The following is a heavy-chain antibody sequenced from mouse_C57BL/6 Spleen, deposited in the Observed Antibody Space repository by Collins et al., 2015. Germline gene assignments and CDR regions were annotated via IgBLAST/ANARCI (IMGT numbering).Heavy chain of an antibody. Sequence: QVQLQQPGAELVRPGTSVKLSCKASGYTFTSYWMHWVKQRPGQGLEWIGVIDPSDSYTNYNQKFKGKATLTVDTSSSTAYMQLSSLTSEDSAVYYCARGPPYGSSYEEAWFAYWGQGTLVTVSA. D-gene: IGHD1-1*01. J-gene: IGHJ3*01. CDR3: ARGPPYGSSYEEAWFAY. V-gene: IGHV1-59*01. CDR2: IDPSDSYT. CDR1: GYTFTSYW.